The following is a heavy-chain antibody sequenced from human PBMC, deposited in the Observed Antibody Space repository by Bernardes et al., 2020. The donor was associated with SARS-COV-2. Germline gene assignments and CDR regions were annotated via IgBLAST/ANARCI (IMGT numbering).Heavy chain of an antibody. V-gene: IGHV4-39*01. Sequence: SETLSLSCTVSGGAISSSNYYWGWSRQAPGKGLEWIGSIYSSGNSYYSPSLQSRVNESVDTSKNQFSLSLSFVTAADTAVYYCAGSSCGIDCYIGGLRSWDYGMDVWGQGLTVTVSS. D-gene: IGHD2-21*02. J-gene: IGHJ6*02. CDR3: AGSSCGIDCYIGGLRSWDYGMDV. CDR1: GGAISSSNYY. CDR2: IYSSGNS.